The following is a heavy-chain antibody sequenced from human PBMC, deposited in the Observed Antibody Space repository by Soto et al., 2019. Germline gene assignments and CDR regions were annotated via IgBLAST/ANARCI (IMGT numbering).Heavy chain of an antibody. CDR1: GGSISSGGYS. CDR2: IYHGST. D-gene: IGHD3-22*01. J-gene: IGHJ3*02. Sequence: QLQLQESGSGLVKASQTLSLTCAVSGGSISSGGYSWSWIRQPPGKGLEWIGYIYHGSTYYNPSLKSQVTISIDRSKNQFSLKLSSVTAADTDVYYCARSGSRGIGAFDIWGQGTMVTVSS. V-gene: IGHV4-30-2*01. CDR3: ARSGSRGIGAFDI.